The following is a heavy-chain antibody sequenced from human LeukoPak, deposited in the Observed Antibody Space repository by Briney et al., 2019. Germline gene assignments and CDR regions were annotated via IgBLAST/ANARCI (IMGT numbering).Heavy chain of an antibody. Sequence: GGPLSLSCAASGFTISNYMVSWVGQAPGEGLEWSSSITSRIYIYYADAMKGRFTISRDNAENSLYLQMNSLRVEDTAVYYCARAPPSIVGATRHEYWGQGTLVTVSS. V-gene: IGHV3-21*01. D-gene: IGHD1-26*01. CDR3: ARAPPSIVGATRHEY. CDR2: ITSRIYI. J-gene: IGHJ4*02. CDR1: GFTISNYM.